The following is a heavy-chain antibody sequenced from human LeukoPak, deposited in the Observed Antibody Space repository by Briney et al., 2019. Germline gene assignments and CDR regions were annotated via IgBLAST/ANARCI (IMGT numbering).Heavy chain of an antibody. CDR3: ASLGGELWLVLSY. Sequence: PSETLSLTCTVSGGSISSYYWSWIRQPPGKGLEWIGYIYYSGSTNYNPSLKSRVTISVDTSKNQFSLKLSSVTAADTAVYYCASLGGELWLVLSYWGQGTLVTVSS. CDR1: GGSISSYY. CDR2: IYYSGST. J-gene: IGHJ4*02. D-gene: IGHD5-18*01. V-gene: IGHV4-59*08.